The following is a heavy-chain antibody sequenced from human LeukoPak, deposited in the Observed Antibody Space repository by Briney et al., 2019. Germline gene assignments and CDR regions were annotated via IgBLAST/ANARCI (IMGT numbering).Heavy chain of an antibody. V-gene: IGHV3-11*05. CDR1: GLTFIDYY. D-gene: IGHD3-10*01. CDR3: AREEVDGSGSYYNDY. J-gene: IGHJ4*02. Sequence: GGSLRLSCAPSGLTFIDYYVSATRPAPGKGVEGVSYLSSSSSYTNYVDSVKGRFTISRDNAKNSLYLQMNSLRAEDTAVYYCAREEVDGSGSYYNDYWGQGTLVTVSS. CDR2: LSSSSSYT.